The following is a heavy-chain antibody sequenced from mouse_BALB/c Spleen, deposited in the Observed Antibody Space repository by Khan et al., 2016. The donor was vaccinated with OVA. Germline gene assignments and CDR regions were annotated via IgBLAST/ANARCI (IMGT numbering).Heavy chain of an antibody. D-gene: IGHD1-1*01. J-gene: IGHJ3*01. V-gene: IGHV5-6*01. Sequence: EVELVESGGDLVKPGGSLKLSCAASGFTFSTYGMSWVRQTPDKRLEWVATISSGGHYTYYPDSLKGRFTISRDNAKNSLYLQMTSLKSEDTAIYYCARLAYYYNSEGFAYWGQGTLVTVSA. CDR1: GFTFSTYG. CDR2: ISSGGHYT. CDR3: ARLAYYYNSEGFAY.